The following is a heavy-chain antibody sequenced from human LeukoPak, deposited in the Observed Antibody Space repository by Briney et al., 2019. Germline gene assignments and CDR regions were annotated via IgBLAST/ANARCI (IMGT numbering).Heavy chain of an antibody. CDR2: IYHSGST. V-gene: IGHV4-38-2*01. J-gene: IGHJ4*02. Sequence: SETLSLTCAVSGYSISSGYYWGWIRQPPGKGLEWIGSIYHSGSTYYNPSLKSRVTISVDTSKNQFSLKLSSVTAADTAVYYCATALNYDSSGYYDYWGQGTLVTVS. D-gene: IGHD3-22*01. CDR1: GYSISSGYY. CDR3: ATALNYDSSGYYDY.